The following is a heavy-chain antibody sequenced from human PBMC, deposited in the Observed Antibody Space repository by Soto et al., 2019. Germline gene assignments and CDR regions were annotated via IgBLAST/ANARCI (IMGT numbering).Heavy chain of an antibody. J-gene: IGHJ5*02. CDR3: ARYYFDSSGYSNWFDP. D-gene: IGHD3-22*01. V-gene: IGHV4-31*11. Sequence: QVQLQESGPGLVKPSQTLSLTCAVSGGSITSGAYYWTWIRQHPGKGLEWIAYIHYSGRTYYNPSLKSRVTISVDTSNNQFSLKLSSVTAADTAVYYCARYYFDSSGYSNWFDPWGRGTLVTVSS. CDR1: GGSITSGAYY. CDR2: IHYSGRT.